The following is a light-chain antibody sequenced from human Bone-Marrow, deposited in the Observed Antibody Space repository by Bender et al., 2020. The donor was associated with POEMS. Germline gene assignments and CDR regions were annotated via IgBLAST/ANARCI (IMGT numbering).Light chain of an antibody. Sequence: QSALTQPASVSGSPGQSITISFTGTSSDVGSYNLVSWYQQHPDKAPKLILYEGSKRPSGVSDRFSGFKSGNTASLTISGLQPEDEADYCCSSYAGRTILFGGGTKLTVL. V-gene: IGLV2-23*01. CDR1: SSDVGSYNL. CDR3: SSYAGRTIL. CDR2: EGS. J-gene: IGLJ2*01.